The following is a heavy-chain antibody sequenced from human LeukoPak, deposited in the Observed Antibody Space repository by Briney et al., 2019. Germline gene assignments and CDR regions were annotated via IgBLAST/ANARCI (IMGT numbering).Heavy chain of an antibody. CDR2: ISSGSSHI. CDR1: GFTFSSYA. Sequence: PGGSLRLSCAASGFTFSSYAMEWVRQAPGKGLEWVSSISSGSSHIYYADSVKGRFTISRDNSKNTVYLQMNSLRAEDTAVYYCAKDQYYDFWSGYPPGYWGQGTLVTVSS. D-gene: IGHD3-3*01. V-gene: IGHV3-21*04. J-gene: IGHJ4*02. CDR3: AKDQYYDFWSGYPPGY.